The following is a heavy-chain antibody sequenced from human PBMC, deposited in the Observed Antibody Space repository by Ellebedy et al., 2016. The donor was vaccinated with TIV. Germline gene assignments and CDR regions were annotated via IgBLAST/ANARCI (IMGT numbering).Heavy chain of an antibody. CDR3: ARPSAAVAGNIEH. D-gene: IGHD6-19*01. J-gene: IGHJ1*01. CDR1: GGSISTYF. Sequence: MPSETLSLTCTVSGGSISTYFWSWIRQPPGKGLEWIGYNFSSRSAKYNPSLGSRVSISVDTSKNQFSLKLSSVTAADTAVYYCARPSAAVAGNIEHWGQGTLVTVSS. CDR2: NFSSRSA. V-gene: IGHV4-59*08.